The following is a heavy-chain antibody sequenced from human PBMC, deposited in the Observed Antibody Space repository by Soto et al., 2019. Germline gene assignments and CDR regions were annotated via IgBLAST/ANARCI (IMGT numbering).Heavy chain of an antibody. CDR1: GLTFRSYG. V-gene: IGHV3-30*18. CDR3: AKLGFTIDDMDV. CDR2: ISYDGSSK. J-gene: IGHJ6*02. D-gene: IGHD3-10*01. Sequence: GGSLRLSCAVSGLTFRSYGMHWVRQAPVEGLEWVAVISYDGSSKYYGDSVKGRFTISRDDCQNTVYLQMNSLRAEDTAVYYCAKLGFTIDDMDVWGQGTTVTVSS.